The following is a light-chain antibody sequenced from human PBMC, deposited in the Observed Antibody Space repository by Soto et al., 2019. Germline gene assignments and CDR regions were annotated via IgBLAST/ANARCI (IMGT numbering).Light chain of an antibody. J-gene: IGKJ1*01. CDR2: SAS. Sequence: DIQMTQSPSSVSASVGDGVTFTCRASQDVGSWLAWYQQKPGKAPRLLIYSASNLQSGVPSRFSGSGSGTDVTLTISSLQPEDFATYFCQQANSFPWTFGQGTKVEI. CDR1: QDVGSW. CDR3: QQANSFPWT. V-gene: IGKV1-12*01.